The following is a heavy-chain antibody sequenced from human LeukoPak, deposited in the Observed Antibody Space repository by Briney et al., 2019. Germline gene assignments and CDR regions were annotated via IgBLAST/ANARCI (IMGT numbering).Heavy chain of an antibody. Sequence: GGSLRLSCALSGLTVNDNYMSWVRQAPGKGLEWVSLIFPDGQTYYADFVQGRFSISRDMSRNILFLDMSSLRAEDTAVFFCARANPVYGDFDYWGQGTPVTVSS. J-gene: IGHJ4*02. CDR3: ARANPVYGDFDY. D-gene: IGHD4-17*01. CDR2: IFPDGQT. V-gene: IGHV3-53*01. CDR1: GLTVNDNY.